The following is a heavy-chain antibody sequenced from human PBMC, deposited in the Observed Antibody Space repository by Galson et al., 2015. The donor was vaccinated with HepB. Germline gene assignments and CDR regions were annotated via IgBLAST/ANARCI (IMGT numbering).Heavy chain of an antibody. V-gene: IGHV1-18*01. Sequence: SVKVSCKASGYTFTSYGISWVRQAPGQGLEWMGWISVYNGNTNYAQKLQGRVTMTTDTSTSTAYMELRSLRSDDTAVYYCARDVVVPTRADYWGQGTLVTVSS. CDR3: ARDVVVPTRADY. D-gene: IGHD2-2*01. CDR2: ISVYNGNT. CDR1: GYTFTSYG. J-gene: IGHJ4*02.